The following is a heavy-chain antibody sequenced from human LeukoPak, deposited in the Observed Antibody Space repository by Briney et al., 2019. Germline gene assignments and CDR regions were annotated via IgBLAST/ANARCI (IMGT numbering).Heavy chain of an antibody. CDR2: IKRDGSEK. J-gene: IGHJ4*02. V-gene: IGHV3-7*01. D-gene: IGHD5-18*01. CDR3: AREEHTYGHGGFDF. CDR1: GFTFSNYW. Sequence: GGSLRLSCAASGFTFSNYWMSWVRQAPGKGLEWVANIKRDGSEKYYVDSVKGRFTISRDNAESSLYLQLNSLRAEDTAVYYCAREEHTYGHGGFDFWGQGSLVTVSS.